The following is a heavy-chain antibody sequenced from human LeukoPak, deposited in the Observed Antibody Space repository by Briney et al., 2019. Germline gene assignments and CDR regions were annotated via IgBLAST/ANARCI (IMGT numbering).Heavy chain of an antibody. CDR3: ARTTPYYYGMDV. CDR2: IYYSGST. V-gene: IGHV4-59*01. D-gene: IGHD4-17*01. Sequence: SETLSLTCTVSGASISSYYWSWIRQPPGKGLEWIGYIYYSGSTNYNPSLKSRVTISVDTSKNQFSLKLSSVTAADTAVYCCARTTPYYYGMDVWGQGTTVTVSS. J-gene: IGHJ6*02. CDR1: GASISSYY.